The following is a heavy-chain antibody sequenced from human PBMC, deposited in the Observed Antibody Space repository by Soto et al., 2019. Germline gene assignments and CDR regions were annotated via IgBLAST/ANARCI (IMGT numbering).Heavy chain of an antibody. CDR3: AAAIMGGNGMDV. V-gene: IGHV4-38-2*01. J-gene: IGHJ6*02. CDR2: IYHSGST. Sequence: PSETLSLTCAVSGYSISSGYYWGWIRQSPGKGLGWIGSIYHSGSTYYNPSLKSRVTISLDTTKNQFSLKLTSVTAADTAMYYPAAAIMGGNGMDVWGQGTTVTVSS. D-gene: IGHD2-2*02. CDR1: GYSISSGYY.